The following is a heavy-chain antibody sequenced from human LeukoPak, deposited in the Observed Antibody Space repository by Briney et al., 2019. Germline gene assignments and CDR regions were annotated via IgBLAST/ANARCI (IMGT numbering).Heavy chain of an antibody. CDR3: TRGRYGMDV. CDR1: GFTLGNYD. V-gene: IGHV3-13*01. CDR2: IGTTGDT. J-gene: IGHJ6*02. Sequence: GGSLRLSCAASGFTLGNYDLHWVRQATGKGLEWVSSIGTTGDTFYPDSVKGRFTISRDNAKNSFYLQMSSLRAGDTAVYYCTRGRYGMDVWGHGTTVIVSS.